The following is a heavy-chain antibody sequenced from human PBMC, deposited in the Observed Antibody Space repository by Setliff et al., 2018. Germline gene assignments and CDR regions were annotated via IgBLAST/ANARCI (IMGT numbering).Heavy chain of an antibody. CDR3: GRVLPVPDYGGNSDPFDY. CDR2: IHYAGRET. D-gene: IGHD4-17*01. J-gene: IGHJ4*02. CDR1: GFTFSDYG. V-gene: IGHV3-30*02. Sequence: GGSLRLSCAASGFTFSDYGMHWVRQAQGKGLEWVAFIHYAGRETYFADSVKDRFTISRDNSKNTLYLQINTLRAEDTDVYSCGRVLPVPDYGGNSDPFDYWGQGTLVTVSS.